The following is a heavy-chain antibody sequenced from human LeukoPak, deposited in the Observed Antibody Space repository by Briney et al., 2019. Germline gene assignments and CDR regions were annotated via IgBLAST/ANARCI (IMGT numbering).Heavy chain of an antibody. D-gene: IGHD3-10*01. CDR3: ARVPRRGERFDP. Sequence: ASVKVSCKASGYTFTSYDVNWVRQATGQGLEWMGWVNPISGDTGYALKFQGRVTMSRNTSISTAYMELGSLRSEDTAVYNCARVPRRGERFDPWGQGTLVTVSS. V-gene: IGHV1-8*01. J-gene: IGHJ5*02. CDR1: GYTFTSYD. CDR2: VNPISGDT.